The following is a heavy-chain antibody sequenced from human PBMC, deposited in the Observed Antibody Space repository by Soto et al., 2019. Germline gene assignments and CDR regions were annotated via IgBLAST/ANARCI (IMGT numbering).Heavy chain of an antibody. Sequence: GGSLRLSCAASGFTFSSYGMHWVRQAPGKGLEWVAVIWYDGSNKYYADSVKGRFTISRDNSKNTLYLQMNSLRAEDTAVYYCARDGYDFWSGPLDYYYMDVWGKGTTVTVSS. V-gene: IGHV3-33*01. CDR2: IWYDGSNK. D-gene: IGHD3-3*01. CDR3: ARDGYDFWSGPLDYYYMDV. CDR1: GFTFSSYG. J-gene: IGHJ6*03.